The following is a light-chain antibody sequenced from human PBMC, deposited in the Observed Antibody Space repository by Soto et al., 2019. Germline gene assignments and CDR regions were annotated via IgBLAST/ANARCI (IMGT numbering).Light chain of an antibody. Sequence: QSVLTQPPSVSGAPGQRVTISCTGSSSNIGTGYDVHWYQQLPGTAPKLLIYGNTNRPSGVPDRVSGSKSGTSASLAITGLQAADEADYYCQSYDSSLSGYVFGTGTKLTVL. J-gene: IGLJ1*01. V-gene: IGLV1-40*01. CDR2: GNT. CDR1: SSNIGTGYD. CDR3: QSYDSSLSGYV.